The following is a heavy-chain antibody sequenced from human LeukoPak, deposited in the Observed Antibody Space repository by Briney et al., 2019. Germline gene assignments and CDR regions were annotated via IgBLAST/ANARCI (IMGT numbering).Heavy chain of an antibody. V-gene: IGHV3-33*01. Sequence: PGGSLRLSCAASGFTFSSYGMHWVRQAPGKGLEWVAVIWYDGSNKYYADSVKGRFTISRDNSKNTLYLQMNSLRAEDTAVYYCAREWGYSYGFDYWGQGTLVTVSS. CDR3: AREWGYSYGFDY. CDR1: GFTFSSYG. CDR2: IWYDGSNK. J-gene: IGHJ4*02. D-gene: IGHD5-18*01.